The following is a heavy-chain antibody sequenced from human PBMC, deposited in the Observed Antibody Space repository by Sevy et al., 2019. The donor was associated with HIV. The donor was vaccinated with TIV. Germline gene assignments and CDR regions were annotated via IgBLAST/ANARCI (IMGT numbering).Heavy chain of an antibody. Sequence: GGSLRLSCSASGFTFSTYAMHWVRQAPGKGLEYVSGISRNGDNKQYADSVKGRFTISRDNSKNIVYLQMGSLRAGDTAVYYSVGQEQLGKLDNWGQGTLVPVSS. J-gene: IGHJ4*02. CDR3: VGQEQLGKLDN. CDR1: GFTFSTYA. V-gene: IGHV3-64D*06. CDR2: ISRNGDNK. D-gene: IGHD6-13*01.